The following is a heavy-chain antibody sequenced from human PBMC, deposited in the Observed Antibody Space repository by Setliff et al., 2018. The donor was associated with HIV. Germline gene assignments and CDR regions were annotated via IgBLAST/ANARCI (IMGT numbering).Heavy chain of an antibody. CDR3: ARGRDKYGPIDY. CDR2: IYTSGST. CDR1: GGSITSHY. Sequence: PSETLSLTCTVSGGSITSHYWSWIRQPPGKGLEWIGHIYTSGSTSSNPSLKSRVTMSVGTSKNQFSLKLSSLTAADTAVYYCARGRDKYGPIDYWGQGTLVTVSS. J-gene: IGHJ4*02. V-gene: IGHV4-4*08. D-gene: IGHD3-10*01.